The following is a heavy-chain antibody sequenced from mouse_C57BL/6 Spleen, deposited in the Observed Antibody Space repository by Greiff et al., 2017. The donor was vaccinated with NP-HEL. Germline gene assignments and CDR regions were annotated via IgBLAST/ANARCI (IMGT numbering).Heavy chain of an antibody. CDR3: ARISDYYGSSYGYFDV. CDR1: GFSLSTFGMG. J-gene: IGHJ1*03. V-gene: IGHV8-8*01. Sequence: QVTLKVSGPGILQPSQTLSLTCSFSGFSLSTFGMGVGWIRQPSGQGLEWLAHIWWDDDKYYNPALKSRLTISKDTSKNQVFLKIANVDTADTATYYCARISDYYGSSYGYFDVWGTGTTVTVSS. CDR2: IWWDDDK. D-gene: IGHD1-1*01.